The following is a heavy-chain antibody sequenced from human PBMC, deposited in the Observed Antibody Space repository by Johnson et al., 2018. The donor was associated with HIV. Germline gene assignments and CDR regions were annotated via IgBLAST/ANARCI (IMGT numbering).Heavy chain of an antibody. D-gene: IGHD3-16*01. J-gene: IGHJ3*02. Sequence: QVQLVESGGGVVQPGRSLRLSCAASGFTFSDYYMNWLRQAPGKGLEWVSYISSSGGTKYYADSVKGRFTISRDNAKKSLYLQMNSLRVDDTAVYYCARDGGRGDFDIWGHGTRVSVSS. CDR1: GFTFSDYY. V-gene: IGHV3-11*04. CDR3: ARDGGRGDFDI. CDR2: ISSSGGTK.